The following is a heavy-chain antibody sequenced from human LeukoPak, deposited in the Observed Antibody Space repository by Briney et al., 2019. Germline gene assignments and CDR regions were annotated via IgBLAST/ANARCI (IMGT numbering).Heavy chain of an antibody. CDR1: GFTFSSYS. CDR2: IIGSGSTT. J-gene: IGHJ5*02. D-gene: IGHD2-15*01. CDR3: ARGIDA. Sequence: PGGSLRLSCAASGFTFSSYSMNWVRQAPGKGLEWVSHIIGSGSTTYYADSVKGRFTISRDNAKNTLYLQMNSLRAEDTAVYFCARGIDAWGQGTLVTVSS. V-gene: IGHV3-48*01.